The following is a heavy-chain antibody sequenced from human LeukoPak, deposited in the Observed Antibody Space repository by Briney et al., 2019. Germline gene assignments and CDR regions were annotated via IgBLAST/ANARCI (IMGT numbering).Heavy chain of an antibody. Sequence: SETLSLTCTVSGGSISSSSYYWGWIRQPPGKGLEWIGSIYYSGSTYYNPSLKSRVTISVDTSKNQFSLKLSSVTAADTAVYYCARGPYNWIGWDCFDYWGQGTLVTVSS. CDR2: IYYSGST. D-gene: IGHD1-20*01. J-gene: IGHJ4*02. CDR1: GGSISSSSYY. CDR3: ARGPYNWIGWDCFDY. V-gene: IGHV4-39*01.